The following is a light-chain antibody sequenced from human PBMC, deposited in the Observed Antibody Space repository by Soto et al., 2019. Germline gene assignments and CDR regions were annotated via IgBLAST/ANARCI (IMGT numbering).Light chain of an antibody. CDR1: STDVGEYNY. CDR2: EVF. V-gene: IGLV2-8*01. CDR3: SSYAGRDSWR. J-gene: IGLJ3*02. Sequence: QSALTQPPSASGSPGQSVTISCTGTSTDVGEYNYVSWYQHHPGKAPKLLIYEVFRRPSGVPDRFSGSKSGNTASLTVSGLQAEDEADYYCSSYAGRDSWRFGGGTKLTGL.